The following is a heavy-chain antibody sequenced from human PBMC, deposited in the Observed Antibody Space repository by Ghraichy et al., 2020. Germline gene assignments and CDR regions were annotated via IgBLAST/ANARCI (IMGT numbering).Heavy chain of an antibody. J-gene: IGHJ5*02. CDR2: IYYSGRT. CDR1: GGPISDYY. Sequence: SETLSLTCTVSGGPISDYYWSGIRQPPGRGREGSGYIYYSGRTNYNASLRSRVTISVDTSKNQFSLNLSSVTAADTAVYYCAREEYSSSWNWFDPWGQGTLVTVSS. V-gene: IGHV4-59*01. CDR3: AREEYSSSWNWFDP. D-gene: IGHD2-2*01.